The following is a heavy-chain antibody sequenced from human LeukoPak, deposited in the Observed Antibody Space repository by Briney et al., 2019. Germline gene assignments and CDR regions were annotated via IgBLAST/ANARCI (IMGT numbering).Heavy chain of an antibody. CDR3: AKDLDIVATITGN. CDR1: GFTFSSYA. V-gene: IGHV3-23*01. Sequence: PGGSLRLSCAASGFTFSSYAMSWVRQAPGKGLEWVSGVSGSGGSTYYADSVKGRFTISRDNSKNTLYLQMNSLRAEDTAVYYCAKDLDIVATITGNWGHGTLVTVSS. J-gene: IGHJ4*01. D-gene: IGHD5-12*01. CDR2: VSGSGGST.